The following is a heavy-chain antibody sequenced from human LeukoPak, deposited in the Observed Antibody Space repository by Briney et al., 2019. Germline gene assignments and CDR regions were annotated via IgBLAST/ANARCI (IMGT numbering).Heavy chain of an antibody. CDR2: ISGSGGST. Sequence: PGGSLRLSCAASGFTFSSYAMSWVRQAPGKGLEWVSAISGSGGSTYYADSVKGRFTISRDNSKNTLYLQMNSLRAEDTAVYYCARDLDYGDYVLDYWGQGTLVTVSS. D-gene: IGHD4-17*01. J-gene: IGHJ4*02. V-gene: IGHV3-23*01. CDR1: GFTFSSYA. CDR3: ARDLDYGDYVLDY.